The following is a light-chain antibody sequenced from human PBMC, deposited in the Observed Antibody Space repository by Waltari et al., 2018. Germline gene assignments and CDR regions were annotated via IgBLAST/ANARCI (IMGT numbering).Light chain of an antibody. CDR1: QSVLFSSNNRNY. CDR2: WAS. CDR3: QQYYSSPFT. J-gene: IGKJ3*01. Sequence: DIVMTQSPDSLAVSLGERATINCKSSQSVLFSSNNRNYLGWDQQKPGQSPKLVLYWASTRESGVPDRFSGSGSATDFTLTISSLQAEDVAVYYCQQYYSSPFTFGPGTKLEIK. V-gene: IGKV4-1*01.